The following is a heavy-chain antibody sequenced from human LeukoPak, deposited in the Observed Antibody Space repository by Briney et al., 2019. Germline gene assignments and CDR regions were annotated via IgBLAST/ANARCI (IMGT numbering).Heavy chain of an antibody. CDR2: ISWNSGSI. J-gene: IGHJ4*02. D-gene: IGHD6-6*01. V-gene: IGHV3-9*01. CDR3: AKDRYSSSSYCDY. Sequence: GGSLRLSCAASGFTFDDYAMHWVRQAPGKGLEWVSGISWNSGSIGYADSVKGRFTISRDNAKNSLYLQMNSLRAEDTALYYCAKDRYSSSSYCDYRGQGTLVTVSS. CDR1: GFTFDDYA.